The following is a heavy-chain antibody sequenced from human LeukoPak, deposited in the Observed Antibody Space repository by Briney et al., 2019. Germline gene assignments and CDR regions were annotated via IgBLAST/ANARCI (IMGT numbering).Heavy chain of an antibody. CDR2: IYGDGST. CDR3: ARVVPAAYFDY. Sequence: GGSLRLSCAASGFTVSSNYMSWVPQAPGKGLEWVSLIYGDGSTYSPDSLKSRISISTDTSKKTLYLQMNRLTPDDTASYYSARVVPAAYFDYWGQGSLVTVSS. D-gene: IGHD2-2*01. V-gene: IGHV3-66*02. CDR1: GFTVSSNY. J-gene: IGHJ4*02.